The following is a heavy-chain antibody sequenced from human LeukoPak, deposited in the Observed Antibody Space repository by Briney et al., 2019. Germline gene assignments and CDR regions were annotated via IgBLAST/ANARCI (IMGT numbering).Heavy chain of an antibody. CDR1: GFIFSGYS. CDR2: ISSGGSTI. Sequence: GGSLRLSCAASGFIFSGYSMNWVRQAPGKGLEWISYISSGGSTIYYADSVKGRVIISRDNAKNSLSVQISSLRAEDTAAYYCAREPSYGSGSYYFSYYGMDVWGQGTTVTVSS. V-gene: IGHV3-48*01. CDR3: AREPSYGSGSYYFSYYGMDV. J-gene: IGHJ6*02. D-gene: IGHD3-10*01.